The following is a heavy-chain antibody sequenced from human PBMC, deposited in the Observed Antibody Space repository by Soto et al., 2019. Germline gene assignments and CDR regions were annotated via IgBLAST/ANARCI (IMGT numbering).Heavy chain of an antibody. Sequence: GESLKISCKGSGYSFTSYWIGWVRQMPGKGLEWMGIIYPGDSDTRYSPSFQGQVTISADKSISTAYLQWSSLKASDTAMYYCARRKHPARYCSGGSCSMYNWFDPWGQGTLVTVSS. CDR1: GYSFTSYW. V-gene: IGHV5-51*01. CDR3: ARRKHPARYCSGGSCSMYNWFDP. J-gene: IGHJ5*02. CDR2: IYPGDSDT. D-gene: IGHD2-15*01.